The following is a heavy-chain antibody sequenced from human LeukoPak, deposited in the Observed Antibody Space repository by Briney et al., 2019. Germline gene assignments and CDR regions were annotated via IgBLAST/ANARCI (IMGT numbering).Heavy chain of an antibody. CDR1: GFTFGSYW. CDR3: TRSLDY. Sequence: GGSLRLSCAASGFTFGSYWMDWVRQSSDQGLEWVANIKQDGSEAYYLDSVKGRFTISRDNAKNALFPQMNSLRAVDTAVYYGTRSLDYWGQGTLVTVSS. J-gene: IGHJ4*02. CDR2: IKQDGSEA. V-gene: IGHV3-7*01.